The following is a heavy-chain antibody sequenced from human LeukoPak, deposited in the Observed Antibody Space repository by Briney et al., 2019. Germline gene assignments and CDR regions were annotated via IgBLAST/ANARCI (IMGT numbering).Heavy chain of an antibody. CDR2: ISGSGGST. D-gene: IGHD6-13*01. Sequence: TGGSLRLSCAASGFTFSSYAMSWVRQAPGKGLEWVSVISGSGGSTYYADSVKGRFTISRDNSKNTLYLQMNSLRAEDTAVYYCAKPPYSSSWYAFVYWGQGTLVTVSS. CDR3: AKPPYSSSWYAFVY. J-gene: IGHJ4*02. V-gene: IGHV3-23*01. CDR1: GFTFSSYA.